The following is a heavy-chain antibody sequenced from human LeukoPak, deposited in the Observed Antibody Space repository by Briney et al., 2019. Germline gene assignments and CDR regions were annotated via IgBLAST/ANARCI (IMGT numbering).Heavy chain of an antibody. V-gene: IGHV3-11*06. CDR1: GFTFSDYY. Sequence: PGGSLRLSCAASGFTFSDYYMSWIRQAPGKGLEWVSSISSSSSYIYYADSVKGRFTISRDNAKNSLYLQMNSLRAEDTAVYYCARDFGMTTANDYWGQGTLVTVSS. D-gene: IGHD4-17*01. CDR3: ARDFGMTTANDY. J-gene: IGHJ4*02. CDR2: ISSSSSYI.